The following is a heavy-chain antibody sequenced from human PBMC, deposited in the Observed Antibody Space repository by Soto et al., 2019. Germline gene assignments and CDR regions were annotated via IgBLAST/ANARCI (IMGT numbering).Heavy chain of an antibody. D-gene: IGHD3-22*01. Sequence: GKALRLSCSAAAATFNSNAMTWVRQAPGRGLKWDSGISGKGGSRYFADSVKGRFTISRENSRNTLYRQLNSLTAENTTENDYAKIHFVDSPGYYSRDAFEVWGQGTGVTVSS. V-gene: IGHV3-23*01. CDR3: AKIHFVDSPGYYSRDAFEV. J-gene: IGHJ3*01. CDR1: AATFNSNA. CDR2: ISGKGGSR.